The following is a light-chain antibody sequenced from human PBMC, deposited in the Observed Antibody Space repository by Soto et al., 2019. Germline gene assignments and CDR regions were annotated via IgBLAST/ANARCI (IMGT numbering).Light chain of an antibody. CDR2: DAS. Sequence: DLQMTQSPSTLSTSVGDRVTITCRASQSITGKLAWYQRKPGKAPDLLIYDASSLESGVPSRFSGSGYGTQFTLTVSSLQPDDFATYYCQQYYTYPWTFGQGTKVEIK. V-gene: IGKV1-5*01. J-gene: IGKJ1*01. CDR3: QQYYTYPWT. CDR1: QSITGK.